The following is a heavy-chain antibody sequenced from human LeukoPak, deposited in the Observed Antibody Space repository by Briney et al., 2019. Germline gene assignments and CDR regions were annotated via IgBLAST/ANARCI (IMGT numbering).Heavy chain of an antibody. CDR2: IWYDGSNK. Sequence: GGSLRLSCAASGFTFSSYGMHWVHQAPGKGLEWVAVIWYDGSNKYYADSVKGRFTISRDNSKNTLYPQMNSLRAEDTAVYYCARTLYYYDSSGYYAYWGQGTLVTVSS. D-gene: IGHD3-22*01. CDR3: ARTLYYYDSSGYYAY. J-gene: IGHJ4*02. CDR1: GFTFSSYG. V-gene: IGHV3-33*01.